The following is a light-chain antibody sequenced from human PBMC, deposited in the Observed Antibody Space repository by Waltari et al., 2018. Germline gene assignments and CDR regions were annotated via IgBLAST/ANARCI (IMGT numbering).Light chain of an antibody. J-gene: IGKJ2*01. CDR3: QQYYSYPRAT. V-gene: IGKV1-8*01. Sequence: AIRMTQSPSSFSASTGDRVTITCRASQGISSYLAWYQQKPGKAPKLLIYAASTLQRGVPSRFSGSGSGTDFTLTISCLQSEDFATYYCQQYYSYPRATFGQGTKLEIK. CDR2: AAS. CDR1: QGISSY.